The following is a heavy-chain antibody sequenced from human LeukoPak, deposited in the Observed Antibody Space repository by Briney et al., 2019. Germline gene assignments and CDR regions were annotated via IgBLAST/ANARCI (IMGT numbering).Heavy chain of an antibody. V-gene: IGHV3-23*01. Sequence: PGGSLRLSCAASGFTFSSFAINWVRQAPRKGLEWVSAISGSGGSTYYADSVKGRFTISRDNSKNTLYLQMNSLRAEDTAVYYCAKYSSSSSWRYYYGMDVWGQGTTVTVSS. D-gene: IGHD6-6*01. CDR2: ISGSGGST. CDR1: GFTFSSFA. CDR3: AKYSSSSSWRYYYGMDV. J-gene: IGHJ6*02.